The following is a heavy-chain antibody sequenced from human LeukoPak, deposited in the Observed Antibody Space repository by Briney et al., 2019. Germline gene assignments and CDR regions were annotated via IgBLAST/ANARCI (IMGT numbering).Heavy chain of an antibody. V-gene: IGHV4-61*01. CDR1: GGSISSSNYY. CDR3: ARGDYGDSNNYFDY. D-gene: IGHD4-17*01. CDR2: IYYSGST. Sequence: SETLSLTCTVSGGSISSSNYYWSWIRQPPGKGLEWIGCIYYSGSTNYNPSLKSRVTISVDTSKNQFSLKLSSVTAADTAVYYCARGDYGDSNNYFDYWGQGTLVTVSS. J-gene: IGHJ4*02.